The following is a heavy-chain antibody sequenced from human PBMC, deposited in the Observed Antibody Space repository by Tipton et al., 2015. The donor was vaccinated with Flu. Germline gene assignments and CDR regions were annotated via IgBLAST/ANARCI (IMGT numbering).Heavy chain of an antibody. CDR2: MSGGGGVT. CDR3: AKVIPETVAGIDP. CDR1: GFIFSRYA. J-gene: IGHJ5*02. V-gene: IGHV3-23*04. D-gene: IGHD6-19*01. Sequence: QLVQSGGGVVQPGRSLRLSCAASGFIFSRYAMSWVRQAPGKRLEWISAMSGGGGVTYYADSVKGRFTISRDISKNTLYLRMNSLRAEDTAIYYCAKVIPETVAGIDPWAQGPLVTVSS.